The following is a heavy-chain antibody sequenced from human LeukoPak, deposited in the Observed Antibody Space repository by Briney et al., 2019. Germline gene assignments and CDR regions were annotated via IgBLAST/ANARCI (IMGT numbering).Heavy chain of an antibody. CDR1: GFTFSNYW. CDR3: ASTRIMITFGGVIVMGYFDY. Sequence: GGSLRLSCAASGFTFSNYWMSWVRRAPEKGLEWVANIKPSGSERHYADSVEGRFTISRDNAKNSLYLQMNSLRAEDTAVYYCASTRIMITFGGVIVMGYFDYWGQGTLVTVSS. V-gene: IGHV3-7*03. J-gene: IGHJ4*02. D-gene: IGHD3-16*02. CDR2: IKPSGSER.